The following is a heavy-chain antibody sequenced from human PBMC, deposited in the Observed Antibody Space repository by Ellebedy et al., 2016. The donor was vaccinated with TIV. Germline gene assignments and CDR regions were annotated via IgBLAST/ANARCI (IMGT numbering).Heavy chain of an antibody. Sequence: GGSLRLSCAASGFTFTTFTMHWVRQAPGKGLQWVAVISSDGSNEYYAESVKGRFTISRDNSKNTLYLQMNSLRAEDTALYYCAKDREVYPPSQGYFDFWGRGTLVTVSS. CDR2: ISSDGSNE. D-gene: IGHD1-14*01. V-gene: IGHV3-30*07. CDR1: GFTFTTFT. J-gene: IGHJ2*01. CDR3: AKDREVYPPSQGYFDF.